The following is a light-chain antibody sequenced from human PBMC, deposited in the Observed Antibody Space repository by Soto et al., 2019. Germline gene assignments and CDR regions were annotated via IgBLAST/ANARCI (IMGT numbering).Light chain of an antibody. Sequence: QSVLTQPPSISGAPGLRVTISCTGSSTNIGAGYDVHWYQQVPGTAPKLLIYGDNKRPSGAPDRFSTSKSGTSASLVITGLQAEDEADYYCQSYDHSLSGSWIFGGGTKLTVL. CDR1: STNIGAGYD. CDR3: QSYDHSLSGSWI. V-gene: IGLV1-40*01. J-gene: IGLJ2*01. CDR2: GDN.